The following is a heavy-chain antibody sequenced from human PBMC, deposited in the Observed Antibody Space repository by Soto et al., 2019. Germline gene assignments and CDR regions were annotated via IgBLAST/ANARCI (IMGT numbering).Heavy chain of an antibody. J-gene: IGHJ4*01. V-gene: IGHV1-46*01. Sequence: ASVKVSCKASGYTFTSYYMHWVRQAPGQGLEWMGIINPSGGSTSYAQKFQGRVTMTRDTSTSTVYMELSSLRSEDTAVYYCARDRREYYYDSSGYDGRLDYWGQ. CDR1: GYTFTSYY. CDR2: INPSGGST. D-gene: IGHD3-22*01. CDR3: ARDRREYYYDSSGYDGRLDY.